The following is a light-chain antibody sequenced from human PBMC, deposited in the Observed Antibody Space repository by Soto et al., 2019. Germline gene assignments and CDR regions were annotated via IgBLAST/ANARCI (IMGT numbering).Light chain of an antibody. CDR2: DVS. CDR3: CSYAGSSWV. J-gene: IGLJ3*02. CDR1: SSDVGSYNY. Sequence: QSVLTQPRSVSGSPGQSVTISCTGTSSDVGSYNYVSWYQQHPGKAPKVMIYDVSKRPSGVPDRFSGSKSGNTASLTISGLQAEDEADYYCCSYAGSSWVFGGGTQLTVL. V-gene: IGLV2-11*01.